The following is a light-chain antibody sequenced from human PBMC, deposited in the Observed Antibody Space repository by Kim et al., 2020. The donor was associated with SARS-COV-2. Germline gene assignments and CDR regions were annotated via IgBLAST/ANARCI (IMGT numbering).Light chain of an antibody. J-gene: IGKJ3*01. CDR1: QDISNW. CDR2: SAS. CDR3: QQANSFPWT. V-gene: IGKV1-12*02. Sequence: ASVGHRVSFTCRASQDISNWLAWYQQKPGTAPKLLISSASSLHSGVPSRFSGSGSGTDFTLTITNLQPEDSATYFCQQANSFPWTFGLGTKVDIK.